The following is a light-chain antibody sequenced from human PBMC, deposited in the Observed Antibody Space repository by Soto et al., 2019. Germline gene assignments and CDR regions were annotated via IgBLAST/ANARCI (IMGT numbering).Light chain of an antibody. CDR3: FSYVGKSNNAV. CDR1: SSDVGTYNL. Sequence: QSALTQPASVSGSLGQSITISCTGTSSDVGTYNLVSWYQQHPGKAPKMIIFYVNERPAGVSTRYSGSKSGNTASLSISGLQAEDENDYYCFSYVGKSNNAVFVGGTKLTVL. CDR2: YVN. J-gene: IGLJ2*01. V-gene: IGLV2-23*02.